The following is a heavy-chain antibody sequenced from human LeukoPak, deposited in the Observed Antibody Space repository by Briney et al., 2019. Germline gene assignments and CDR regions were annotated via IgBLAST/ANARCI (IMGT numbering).Heavy chain of an antibody. J-gene: IGHJ3*02. D-gene: IGHD6-13*01. V-gene: IGHV4-61*02. CDR3: ARDKSAHIAAAGRDAFDI. Sequence: TLSLTCTVSGGSISSGSYCWSRIRQPAGKGLEWIRRLYTSGSNNYNPSLKSRITISVYTSKNQFSLKLSTVTAADTAVYYCARDKSAHIAAAGRDAFDIWGQGTMVTVSS. CDR1: GGSISSGSYC. CDR2: LYTSGSN.